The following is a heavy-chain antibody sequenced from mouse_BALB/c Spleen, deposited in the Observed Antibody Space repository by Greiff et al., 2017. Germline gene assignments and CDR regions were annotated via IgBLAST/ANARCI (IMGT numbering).Heavy chain of an antibody. V-gene: IGHV5-12-2*01. CDR2: ISNGGGST. D-gene: IGHD2-14*01. CDR1: GFTFSSYT. CDR3: ARHEGRYDGGDAMDY. Sequence: DVKLVESGGGLVQPGGSLKLSCAASGFTFSSYTMSWVRQTPEKRLEWVAYISNGGGSTYYPDTVKGRFTISRDNAKNTLYLQMSSLKSEDTAMYYCARHEGRYDGGDAMDYWGQGTSVTVAS. J-gene: IGHJ4*01.